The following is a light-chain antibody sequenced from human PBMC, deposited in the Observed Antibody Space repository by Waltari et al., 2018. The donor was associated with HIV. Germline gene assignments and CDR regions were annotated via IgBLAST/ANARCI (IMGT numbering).Light chain of an antibody. CDR3: QQADSFPRN. CDR2: AAS. V-gene: IGKV1-12*01. CDR1: QSISTW. Sequence: DTQMTQSPSSVSASVGDRVTITCRASQSISTWLAWYQQKPGEAPKLLIYAASSLQSGVPSRFSGSGSGTDFTLNISSLQPEDFATYYCQQADSFPRNFGPGTRLEI. J-gene: IGKJ5*01.